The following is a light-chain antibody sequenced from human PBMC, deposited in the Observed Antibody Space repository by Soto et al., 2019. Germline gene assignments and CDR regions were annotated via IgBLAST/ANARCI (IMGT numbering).Light chain of an antibody. J-gene: IGLJ1*01. V-gene: IGLV2-14*01. CDR3: SSYTSSSTLEGYV. Sequence: QAVVTQPASVSGSPGQSITISCTGTSSDVGGYNYVSWYQQHPGKAPKLMIYEVSNRPSGVSNRFSGSKSGNTASLTISGLQAEDEADYYCSSYTSSSTLEGYVFGTGTKLTVL. CDR1: SSDVGGYNY. CDR2: EVS.